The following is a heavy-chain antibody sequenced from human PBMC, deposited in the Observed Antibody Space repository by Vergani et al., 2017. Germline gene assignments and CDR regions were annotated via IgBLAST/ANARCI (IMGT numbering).Heavy chain of an antibody. D-gene: IGHD3-10*01. CDR1: GFTFSSYG. V-gene: IGHV3-30*03. CDR3: AAELSDYGSGIHYYGMDV. Sequence: QVQLVESGGGVVQPGRSLRLSCAASGFTFSSYGMHWVRQAPGKGLEWVAVISYDGSNKYYADSVKGRFTISRDNSKNTLYLQMNSLRAEDTAVYYCAAELSDYGSGIHYYGMDVWGQGTTVTVSS. J-gene: IGHJ6*02. CDR2: ISYDGSNK.